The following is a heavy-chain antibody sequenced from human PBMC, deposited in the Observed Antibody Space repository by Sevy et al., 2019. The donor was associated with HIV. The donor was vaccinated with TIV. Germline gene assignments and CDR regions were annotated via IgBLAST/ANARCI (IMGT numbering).Heavy chain of an antibody. V-gene: IGHV3-7*01. Sequence: GGSRSLSCAASGFTFSANWMNWVRQAPGKGLEWVANIKGDGSDKHYVDSVEGRFTISRDNAKNLLYLQMNSLRVEDTAVYYCAHETFGRFESWGQGTLVTVSS. CDR3: AHETFGRFES. CDR2: IKGDGSDK. CDR1: GFTFSANW. J-gene: IGHJ4*02. D-gene: IGHD3-16*01.